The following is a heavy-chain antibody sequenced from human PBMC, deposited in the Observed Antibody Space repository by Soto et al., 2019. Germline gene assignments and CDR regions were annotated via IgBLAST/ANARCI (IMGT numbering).Heavy chain of an antibody. CDR1: GYTFTSYN. Sequence: QVQLVQSGAEVKKPGASVKVSCKASGYTFTSYNINWVRQATGQGLEWMGCMGPSNGITDYAQEFQGRVTMTRDTSINTAYMELSSLRSEDTAVYFCARRALVDVWGQGTTVTVSS. CDR3: ARRALVDV. V-gene: IGHV1-8*01. CDR2: MGPSNGIT. J-gene: IGHJ6*02.